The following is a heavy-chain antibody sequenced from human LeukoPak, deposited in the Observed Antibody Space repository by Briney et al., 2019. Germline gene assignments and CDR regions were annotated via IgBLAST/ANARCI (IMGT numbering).Heavy chain of an antibody. V-gene: IGHV1-2*04. Sequence: ASVKVSCKASGYTFTSYGISWVRQAPGQGLEWMGWINPNSGGTNYAQKFQGWVTMTRDTSISTAYMELSRLRSDDTAVYYCAREGCTNGVCYADYWGQGTLVTVSS. CDR2: INPNSGGT. D-gene: IGHD2-8*01. CDR1: GYTFTSYG. J-gene: IGHJ4*02. CDR3: AREGCTNGVCYADY.